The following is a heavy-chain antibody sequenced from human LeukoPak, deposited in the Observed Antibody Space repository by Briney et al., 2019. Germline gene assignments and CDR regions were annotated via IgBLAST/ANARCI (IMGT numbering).Heavy chain of an antibody. D-gene: IGHD7-27*01. V-gene: IGHV3-7*01. J-gene: IGHJ4*02. CDR3: LRDIWGSTI. CDR2: IKRDGSAQ. CDR1: GFTVSINS. Sequence: HPGGSLRLSCTVSGFTVSINSMSWVRQAPGKGLEWVASIKRDGSAQFYVDSVKGRFTISRDDARNSVYLQMNSLRAEDTAVYYCLRDIWGSTIWGQGTLVTVSS.